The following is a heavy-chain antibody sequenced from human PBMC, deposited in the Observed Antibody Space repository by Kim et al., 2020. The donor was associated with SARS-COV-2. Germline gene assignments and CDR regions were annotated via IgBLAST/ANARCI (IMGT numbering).Heavy chain of an antibody. J-gene: IGHJ2*01. CDR3: AKDVDTAMVSVWYFDL. V-gene: IGHV3-23*01. CDR1: GFTFSSYA. CDR2: ISGSGGST. D-gene: IGHD5-18*01. Sequence: GGSLRLSCAASGFTFSSYAMSWVRQAPGKGLEWVSAISGSGGSTYYADSVKGRFTISRDNSKNTLYLQMNSLRAEDTAVYYCAKDVDTAMVSVWYFDLWGRGTLVTVSS.